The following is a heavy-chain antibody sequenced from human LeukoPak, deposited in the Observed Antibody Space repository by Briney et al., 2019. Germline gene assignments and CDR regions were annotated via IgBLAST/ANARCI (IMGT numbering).Heavy chain of an antibody. CDR3: ARQYFGYYYMDV. J-gene: IGHJ6*03. CDR1: GGSISSYY. D-gene: IGHD3-9*01. Sequence: SETLSLTCTVSGGSISSYYWSWIRQPPGKGLEWIGYIYYSGSTNYNPSLKSRVTISVDTSKNQFSLKLSSVTAADTAVYYCARQYFGYYYMDVWGKGTTVTVSS. V-gene: IGHV4-59*01. CDR2: IYYSGST.